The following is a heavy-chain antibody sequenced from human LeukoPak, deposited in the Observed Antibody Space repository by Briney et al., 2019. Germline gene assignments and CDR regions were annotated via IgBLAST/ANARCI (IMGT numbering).Heavy chain of an antibody. D-gene: IGHD5-18*01. V-gene: IGHV1-18*01. J-gene: IGHJ4*02. CDR1: GYTFTSYG. Sequence: ASVKVSCKASGYTFTSYGISWVRQAPGQGLEWVGWISAYNGNTNYAQKFQGRVTMTEDTSTDTAYMELSSLRSEDTAVYYCATVDSYGGYYFDYWGQGTLVTVSS. CDR2: ISAYNGNT. CDR3: ATVDSYGGYYFDY.